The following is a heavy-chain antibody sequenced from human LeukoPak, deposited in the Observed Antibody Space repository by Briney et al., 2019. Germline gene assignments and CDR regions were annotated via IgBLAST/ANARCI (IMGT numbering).Heavy chain of an antibody. CDR3: ARGPRFLEWLLWGEDYYYYYMDV. CDR1: GYTFTSYG. CDR2: ISAYNGYT. D-gene: IGHD3-3*01. J-gene: IGHJ6*03. Sequence: ASVKVSCKASGYTFTSYGISWVRQAPGQGLEWMGWISAYNGYTNYAQKLQGRVTMTTDTSTSTAYMELRSLRSDDTAVYYCARGPRFLEWLLWGEDYYYYYMDVWGKGTTVTVSS. V-gene: IGHV1-18*01.